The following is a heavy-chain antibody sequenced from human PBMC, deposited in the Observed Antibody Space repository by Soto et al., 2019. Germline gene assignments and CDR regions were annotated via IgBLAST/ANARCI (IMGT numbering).Heavy chain of an antibody. CDR2: IYYSGST. CDR1: GGSISSGDYY. V-gene: IGHV4-30-4*01. D-gene: IGHD6-19*01. J-gene: IGHJ5*02. Sequence: SSETLSLTCTVSGGSISSGDYYWSWIRQPPGKGLEWIGYIYYSGSTYYNPSLKSRVTISVDTSKNQFSLKLSSVTAADTAVYYCARTGYSSGWYTEAYNWFDPWGQGTLVTVSS. CDR3: ARTGYSSGWYTEAYNWFDP.